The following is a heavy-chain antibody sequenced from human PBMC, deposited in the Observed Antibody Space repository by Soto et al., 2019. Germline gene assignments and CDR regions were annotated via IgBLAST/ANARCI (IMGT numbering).Heavy chain of an antibody. CDR1: GGSISSSSYY. CDR2: IYYSGST. D-gene: IGHD4-17*01. Sequence: QLQLQESGPGLVKPSKTLSLTCTVSGGSISSSSYYWGWIRQPPGKGLEWIGSIYYSGSTYYNPSLKSRVTISVDTSKNQFSLKLSSVTAADTAVYYCARRDFYGDYEGENWFDPWGQGTLVTVSS. J-gene: IGHJ5*02. CDR3: ARRDFYGDYEGENWFDP. V-gene: IGHV4-39*01.